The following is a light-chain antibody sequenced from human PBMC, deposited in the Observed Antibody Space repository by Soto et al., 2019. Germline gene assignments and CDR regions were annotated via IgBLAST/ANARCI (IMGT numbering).Light chain of an antibody. Sequence: DIQMTQSPSTLSASVVDRVTITFRASQSISSWLAWYQQKPGKAPKLLIYDASSLEAGVPSRFRGSGSGTDFTFTISRLQPEDIATYYCQQYENLPTFGQGTRLEIK. CDR2: DAS. J-gene: IGKJ5*01. CDR3: QQYENLPT. V-gene: IGKV1-5*01. CDR1: QSISSW.